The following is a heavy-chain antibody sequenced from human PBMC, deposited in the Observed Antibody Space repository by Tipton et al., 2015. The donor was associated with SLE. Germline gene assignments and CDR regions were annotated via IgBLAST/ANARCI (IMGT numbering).Heavy chain of an antibody. CDR1: GGSINTYY. Sequence: TLSLTCTVSGGSINTYYWSWIRQPPGKGLEWIGYIYYSGSTNYNPSLKSRVTISIDTSKNQFSLKLSSVTAADTAVYYCARDRRADVWGQGTTVTVSS. J-gene: IGHJ6*02. CDR3: ARDRRADV. V-gene: IGHV4-59*01. CDR2: IYYSGST.